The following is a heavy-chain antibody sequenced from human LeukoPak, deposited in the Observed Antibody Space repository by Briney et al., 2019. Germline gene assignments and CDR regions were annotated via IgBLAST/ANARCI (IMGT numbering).Heavy chain of an antibody. CDR3: ARHERDYGSGSYYYYYCMDV. J-gene: IGHJ6*03. D-gene: IGHD3-10*01. CDR1: GYSISSGYY. V-gene: IGHV4-38-2*02. Sequence: PSETLSLTCTVSGYSISSGYYWGWIRQPPGKGLEWIGSIYHSGSTYYNPSLKSRVTISVDTSKNQFSLKLSSVTAADTAVYYCARHERDYGSGSYYYYYCMDVWGKGTTVTISS. CDR2: IYHSGST.